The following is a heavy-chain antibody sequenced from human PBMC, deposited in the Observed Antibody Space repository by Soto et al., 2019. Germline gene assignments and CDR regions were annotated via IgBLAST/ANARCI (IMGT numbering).Heavy chain of an antibody. Sequence: EVQLVQSGGGWVQPGGSLRLSCAASGFTFSSSPMSWVRQVPGKGLEWISAIRNDAGSMYYVDSVKGRFTISRDNSKSRSTLRMKNLRAEDTATYYWLRDRNTMSDFWMAFSSDWGQGAQVTVSS. CDR2: IRNDAGSM. J-gene: IGHJ4*02. V-gene: IGHV3-23*04. CDR3: LRDRNTMSDFWMAFSSD. D-gene: IGHD3-3*01. CDR1: GFTFSSSP.